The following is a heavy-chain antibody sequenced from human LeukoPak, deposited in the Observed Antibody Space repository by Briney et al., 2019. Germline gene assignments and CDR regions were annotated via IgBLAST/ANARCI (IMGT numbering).Heavy chain of an antibody. CDR1: GDSVSSNSAA. Sequence: SQTLSLTCAISGDSVSSNSAAWNWIRQSPSRGLEWLGRTYYRSKWYNDYAVSVKSRITINPDTSKNQFSLQLNSVTPEDTAVYYCARGGGLVQVNYYYYYMDVWGKGTTVTVSS. J-gene: IGHJ6*03. CDR2: TYYRSKWYN. V-gene: IGHV6-1*01. D-gene: IGHD6-19*01. CDR3: ARGGGLVQVNYYYYYMDV.